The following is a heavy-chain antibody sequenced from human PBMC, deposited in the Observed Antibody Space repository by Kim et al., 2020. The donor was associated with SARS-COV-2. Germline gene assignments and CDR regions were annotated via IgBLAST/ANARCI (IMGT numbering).Heavy chain of an antibody. J-gene: IGHJ4*02. V-gene: IGHV4-34*01. CDR3: ARGLVRFGSGSYYRLYYFDY. Sequence: SETLSLTCAVYGGSFSGYYWSWIRQPPGKGLEWIGEINHSGSTNYNPSLKSRVTISVDTSKNQFSLKLSSVTAADTAVYYCARGLVRFGSGSYYRLYYFDYWGQGTLVTVSS. CDR1: GGSFSGYY. CDR2: INHSGST. D-gene: IGHD3-10*01.